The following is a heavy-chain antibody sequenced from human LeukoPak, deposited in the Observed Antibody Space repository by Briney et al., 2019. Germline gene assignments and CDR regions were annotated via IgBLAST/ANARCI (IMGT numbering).Heavy chain of an antibody. V-gene: IGHV1-58*02. CDR2: IVVGSGNT. CDR3: AADLDRSSTSCSPYNFDY. D-gene: IGHD2-2*01. J-gene: IGHJ4*02. CDR1: GFTFTRSA. Sequence: ASVKVSCKASGFTFTRSAMQWVRQARGQRLEWIGWIVVGSGNTNYAQKFQERVTITRDMSTRTAYMELSSLRSEDTAVYYCAADLDRSSTSCSPYNFDYWGQGTLVTVSS.